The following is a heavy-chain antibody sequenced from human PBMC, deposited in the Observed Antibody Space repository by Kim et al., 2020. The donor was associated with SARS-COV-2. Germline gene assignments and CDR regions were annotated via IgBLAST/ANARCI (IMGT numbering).Heavy chain of an antibody. CDR1: GFTFSDYY. CDR3: ARDGPYSGSYGY. CDR2: ISSSSSYT. Sequence: GGSLRLSCAASGFTFSDYYMSWIRQAPGKGLEWVSYISSSSSYTNYADSVKGRFTISRDNAKNSLYLQMNSLRAEDTAVYYCARDGPYSGSYGYWGQGTLVTVSS. V-gene: IGHV3-11*05. D-gene: IGHD1-26*01. J-gene: IGHJ4*02.